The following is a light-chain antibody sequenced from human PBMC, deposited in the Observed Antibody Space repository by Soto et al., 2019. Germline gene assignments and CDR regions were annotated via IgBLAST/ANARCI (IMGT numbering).Light chain of an antibody. CDR2: GAS. J-gene: IGKJ2*01. Sequence: ELVMTQSPATLSVSPGEGATLSCRASQSVSSNLAWYQQKLGQAPRLLIYGASTRATGIPARFSGSGSWTEFTLTIGSLQSADFAVYYCQQYNYWPSFGQGTNVEIK. CDR1: QSVSSN. V-gene: IGKV3-15*01. CDR3: QQYNYWPS.